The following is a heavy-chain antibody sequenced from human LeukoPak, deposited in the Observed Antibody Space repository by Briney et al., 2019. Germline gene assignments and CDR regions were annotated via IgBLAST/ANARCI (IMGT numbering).Heavy chain of an antibody. V-gene: IGHV1-18*01. CDR3: ARDFMYRGQTNDY. D-gene: IGHD3-10*01. Sequence: ASVKVSCEASGYTFSSYGIAWVRQAPGQGLEWMGWISPYNGNTNYAQKLQGRVTMTTDTSTSTAYMELRSLTPDDTAVYYCARDFMYRGQTNDYWGQGTLVTVSS. CDR1: GYTFSSYG. J-gene: IGHJ4*02. CDR2: ISPYNGNT.